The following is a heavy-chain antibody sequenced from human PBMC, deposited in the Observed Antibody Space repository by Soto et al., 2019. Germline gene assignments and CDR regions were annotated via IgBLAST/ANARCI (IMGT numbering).Heavy chain of an antibody. D-gene: IGHD1-26*01. V-gene: IGHV1-18*01. CDR2: VSAYKGNT. CDR3: ARDAAVGLFDY. Sequence: QVQLVQSGAEVKKPGASVKVSCKASGYTFTSYGISWVRQAPGQGLEWMGWVSAYKGNTNDAQKLQGRVTTTTDTSTSAAYMELRGLRSDDTAVCYCARDAAVGLFDYWGQGTLVTVSS. J-gene: IGHJ4*02. CDR1: GYTFTSYG.